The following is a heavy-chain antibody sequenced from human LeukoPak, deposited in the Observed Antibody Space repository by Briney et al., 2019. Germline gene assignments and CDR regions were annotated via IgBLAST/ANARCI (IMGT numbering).Heavy chain of an antibody. D-gene: IGHD3-22*01. CDR2: ISSSSSYI. J-gene: IGHJ4*02. CDR3: ARDLRAGETKLIEGPDDY. Sequence: PGGSLRLSCAASGFTFSSYSMNWVRQAPGKGLEWVSSISSSSSYIYYADAVKGRFTISRDNAKNSLYLQMNSLRAEDTAVYYCARDLRAGETKLIEGPDDYWGQGTLVTVSS. CDR1: GFTFSSYS. V-gene: IGHV3-21*01.